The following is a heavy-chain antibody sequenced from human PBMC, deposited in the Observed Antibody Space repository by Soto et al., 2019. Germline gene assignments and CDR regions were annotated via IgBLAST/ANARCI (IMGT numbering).Heavy chain of an antibody. D-gene: IGHD1-20*01. CDR3: ERDHGSYNWHLFYYYGMDV. J-gene: IGHJ6*02. CDR2: IYYSGST. Sequence: SETLSLTCTVSGGSISSYYWSWIRQPPGKGLEWIGYIYYSGSTNYNPSLKSRVTISVDTSKNQFSLKLSSVTAADTAVYYCERDHGSYNWHLFYYYGMDVWGQGTTVTVSS. V-gene: IGHV4-59*01. CDR1: GGSISSYY.